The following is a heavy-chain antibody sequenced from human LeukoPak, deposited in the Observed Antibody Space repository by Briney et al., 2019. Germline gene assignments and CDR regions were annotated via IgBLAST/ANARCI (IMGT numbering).Heavy chain of an antibody. CDR2: ISYDGSNK. CDR1: GFTFSSYG. Sequence: PGGSLRLSCAASGFTFSSYGMHWVRQAPGKGLEWVAVISYDGSNKYYADSVKGRFTISRDNSKNTLYLQMNSLRAEDTAVYYCAKDPRYRSSDRYYYYYVMDVWGQGTTVTVSS. V-gene: IGHV3-30*18. J-gene: IGHJ6*02. D-gene: IGHD6-6*01. CDR3: AKDPRYRSSDRYYYYYVMDV.